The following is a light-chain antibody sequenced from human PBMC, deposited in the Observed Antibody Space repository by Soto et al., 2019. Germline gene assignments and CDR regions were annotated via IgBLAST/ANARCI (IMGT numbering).Light chain of an antibody. J-gene: IGKJ4*01. CDR3: QQYNNWPALT. V-gene: IGKV3-15*01. Sequence: EIVMTQSPATLSVSPGERATLSCRASQSVSSNSAWYQQKPGQAPRLLIYDASTRATGIPARFSGSGSGTDFTLTISSLQSEDFAVYYCQQYNNWPALTVGGGTKVEIK. CDR2: DAS. CDR1: QSVSSN.